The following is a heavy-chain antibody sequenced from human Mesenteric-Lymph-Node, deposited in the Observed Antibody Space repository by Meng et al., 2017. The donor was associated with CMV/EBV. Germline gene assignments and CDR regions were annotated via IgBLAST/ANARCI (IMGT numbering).Heavy chain of an antibody. V-gene: IGHV4-59*01. J-gene: IGHJ3*02. Sequence: SETLSLTCTVSGGSISGYYWSWIRQPPGKGLEWIGWVSYSGSTNYSPSLKSRVTISVATSKNQFSLRLTSVTAADTAVYYCARDMGRSDAFDIWGQGTMVTVSS. CDR3: ARDMGRSDAFDI. CDR2: VSYSGST. D-gene: IGHD3-10*01. CDR1: GGSISGYY.